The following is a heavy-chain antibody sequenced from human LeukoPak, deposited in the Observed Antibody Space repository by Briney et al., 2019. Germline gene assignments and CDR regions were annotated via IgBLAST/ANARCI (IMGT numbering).Heavy chain of an antibody. CDR3: ARDGDYYDSTGFYY. CDR2: ISSSSNYI. J-gene: IGHJ4*02. CDR1: GFTFSSYW. Sequence: PGGSLRLSCAASGFTFSSYWMTWVRQAPGKGLEWVSSISSSSNYIYYADSMKGRFTISRDNAKNSLYLQMNSLRAEDTAVYYCARDGDYYDSTGFYYWGQGTLVTVSS. D-gene: IGHD3-22*01. V-gene: IGHV3-21*01.